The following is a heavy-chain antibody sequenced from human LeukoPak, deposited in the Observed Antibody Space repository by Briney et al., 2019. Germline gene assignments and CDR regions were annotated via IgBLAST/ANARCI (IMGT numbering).Heavy chain of an antibody. CDR1: GFTFSRYW. Sequence: GGSLRLSCAASGFTFSRYWMHWVRQTPGKGLVWVSRINTDGSSTSYADSVKGRFTVSRDNAKNTVSLQMNSLRGEVTAVYYCVPGIEYWGQGTLVTVSS. CDR3: VPGIEY. CDR2: INTDGSST. V-gene: IGHV3-74*01. J-gene: IGHJ4*02.